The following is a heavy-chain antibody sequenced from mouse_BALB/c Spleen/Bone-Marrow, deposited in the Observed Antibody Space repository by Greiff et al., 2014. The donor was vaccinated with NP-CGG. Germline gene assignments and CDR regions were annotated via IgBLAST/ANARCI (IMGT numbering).Heavy chain of an antibody. CDR2: IYPGDGDT. CDR1: GYAFSNYG. CDR3: ARVYDYGRGYAMDY. D-gene: IGHD2-4*01. J-gene: IGHJ4*01. Sequence: VQLQQSGAEVMRPGSSVNISCKASGYAFSNYGMNWVKQRPGQGLEWIGQIYPGDGDTNYNGKFKGRVTLTADKSSSTAYMQLSSLTSEDSAVYFCARVYDYGRGYAMDYWGQGTSVTVSS. V-gene: IGHV1-80*01.